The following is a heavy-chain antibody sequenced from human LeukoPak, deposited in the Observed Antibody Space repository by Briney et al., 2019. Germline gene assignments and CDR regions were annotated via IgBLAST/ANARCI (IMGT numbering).Heavy chain of an antibody. D-gene: IGHD6-19*01. CDR3: ARAIVPTYASGWYYFDY. V-gene: IGHV3-53*01. Sequence: GGSLRLSCAVSGVNFSSYWMSWVRQAPGKGLEWVSIIYSGGSTYYADSVKGRFTISRDNSKNTVYLQVNSLRDDDTAVYYCARAIVPTYASGWYYFDYWGQGSLVTVSS. J-gene: IGHJ4*02. CDR1: GVNFSSYW. CDR2: IYSGGST.